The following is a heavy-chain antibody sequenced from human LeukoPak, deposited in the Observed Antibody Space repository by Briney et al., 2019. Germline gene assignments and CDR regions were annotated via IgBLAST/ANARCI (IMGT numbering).Heavy chain of an antibody. CDR3: ASEHMYYYDSSGYYPPAHY. Sequence: SETLSLTCAVYGGSFSGYYWSWIRQPPGKGLEWIGEINHSGSTNYNPSLKSRVTTSVDTSKNQFSLKLSSVTAADTAVYYCASEHMYYYDSSGYYPPAHYWGQGTLVTVSS. D-gene: IGHD3-22*01. CDR2: INHSGST. CDR1: GGSFSGYY. J-gene: IGHJ4*02. V-gene: IGHV4-34*01.